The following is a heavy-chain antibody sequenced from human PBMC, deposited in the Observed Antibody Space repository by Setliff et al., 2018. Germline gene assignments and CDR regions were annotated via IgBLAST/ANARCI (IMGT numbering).Heavy chain of an antibody. V-gene: IGHV1-46*01. Sequence: ASVKVSCKTSGYSFISYYMYWVRQAPGQGLEWMGIINVSGGSASYAQKFQGRVTITADESTSTAYMELSSLSSEDTAVYYCATIYGYNSLAWYSDLWGRGTLVIVSS. CDR2: INVSGGSA. D-gene: IGHD5-18*01. CDR1: GYSFISYY. CDR3: ATIYGYNSLAWYSDL. J-gene: IGHJ2*01.